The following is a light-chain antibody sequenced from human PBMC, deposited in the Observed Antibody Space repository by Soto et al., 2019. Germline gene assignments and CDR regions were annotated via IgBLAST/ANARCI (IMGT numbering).Light chain of an antibody. CDR1: SSDVGGYNY. V-gene: IGLV2-14*01. J-gene: IGLJ1*01. CDR3: SSYTSSSTLV. Sequence: QSALTQPASVSGSPGQSITISCTGTSSDVGGYNYVSWYQQHPGKAPKLMIYEVSNRPSGVSNRFSGSKSGNTASLTISGRQAEDEADYYCSSYTSSSTLVFGTGTKVTFL. CDR2: EVS.